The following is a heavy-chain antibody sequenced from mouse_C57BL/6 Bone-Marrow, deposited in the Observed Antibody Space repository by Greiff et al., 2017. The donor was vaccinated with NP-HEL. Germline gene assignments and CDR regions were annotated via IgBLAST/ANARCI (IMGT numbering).Heavy chain of an antibody. D-gene: IGHD2-1*01. CDR3: ARGNGNYDYYAMDY. CDR2: ISYSGST. Sequence: EVQRVESGPGMVKPSQSLSLTCTVTGYSITSGYDWHWIRHFPGNKLEWMGYISYSGSTNYNPSLKSRISITHDTSKNHFFLKLNSVTTEDTATYYCARGNGNYDYYAMDYWGQGTSVTVSS. V-gene: IGHV3-1*01. CDR1: GYSITSGYD. J-gene: IGHJ4*01.